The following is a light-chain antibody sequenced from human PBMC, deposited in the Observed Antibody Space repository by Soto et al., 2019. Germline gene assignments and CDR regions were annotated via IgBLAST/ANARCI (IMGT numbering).Light chain of an antibody. CDR2: AAS. Sequence: DIPLTESPSTLSSCVGDRVTITFSASQGIDTSLAWYQQKPVKAPKLLIYAASNFQSGVPSRFSGSGSGTHFTLTISSLQPEDFATYYCQQLHGYPITCGKGKRLAIK. J-gene: IGKJ5*01. V-gene: IGKV1-9*01. CDR3: QQLHGYPIT. CDR1: QGIDTS.